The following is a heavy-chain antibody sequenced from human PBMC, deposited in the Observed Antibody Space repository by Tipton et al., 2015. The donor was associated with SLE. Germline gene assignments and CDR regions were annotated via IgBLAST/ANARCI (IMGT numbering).Heavy chain of an antibody. CDR1: GGSISSSSYY. CDR3: ARVADDYGDPYYFDY. J-gene: IGHJ4*02. V-gene: IGHV4-39*07. CDR2: INHSGST. Sequence: TLSLTCTVSGGSISSSSYYWGWIRQPPGKGLEWIGEINHSGSTNYNPSLKSRVTISVDTSKNQFSLKLSSVTAADTAVYYCARVADDYGDPYYFDYWGQGTLVTVSS. D-gene: IGHD4-17*01.